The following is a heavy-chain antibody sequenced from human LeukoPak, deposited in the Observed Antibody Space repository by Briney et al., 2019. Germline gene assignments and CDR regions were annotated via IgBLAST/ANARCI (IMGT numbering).Heavy chain of an antibody. CDR3: AKGRGYSYGLPFLY. V-gene: IGHV3-30*02. CDR1: GFTFSSYG. Sequence: GGSLRLSCAASGFTFSSYGMHWVRQAPGKGLEWVAFIRYDGSNKYYADSVKGRFTISRDNSKNTLYLQMNSLRAEDTAVYYCAKGRGYSYGLPFLYWGQGTLVTVPS. CDR2: IRYDGSNK. J-gene: IGHJ4*02. D-gene: IGHD5-18*01.